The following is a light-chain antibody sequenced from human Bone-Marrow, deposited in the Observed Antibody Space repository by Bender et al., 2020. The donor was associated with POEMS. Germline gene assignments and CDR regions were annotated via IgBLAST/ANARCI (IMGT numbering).Light chain of an antibody. CDR2: SNN. CDR1: SSNFGNNA. Sequence: QSVLTQPPSASGTPGQSVTISCSGTSSNFGNNAANWYQHVPGTAPKLLIYSNNQLPSGVPDRFSASTSGTSASLAISGLHSDDEAEYYCSSWDDSLNGWVFGGGTKLTVL. CDR3: SSWDDSLNGWV. V-gene: IGLV1-44*01. J-gene: IGLJ3*02.